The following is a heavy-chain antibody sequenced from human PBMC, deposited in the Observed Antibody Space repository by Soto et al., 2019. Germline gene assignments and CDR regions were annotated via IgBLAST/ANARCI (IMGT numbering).Heavy chain of an antibody. CDR2: IYYSGST. CDR1: GGSISSSSYY. V-gene: IGHV4-39*01. CDR3: ARREWMVRGCGFDP. J-gene: IGHJ5*02. Sequence: QLQLQESGPGLVKPSETLSLTCTVSGGSISSSSYYWGWIRQPPGKGLEWIGSIYYSGSTYYNPPLKSRVTISVDTSKNQFSLKLSSVTAADTAVYYCARREWMVRGCGFDPWGQGTLVTVSS. D-gene: IGHD3-10*01.